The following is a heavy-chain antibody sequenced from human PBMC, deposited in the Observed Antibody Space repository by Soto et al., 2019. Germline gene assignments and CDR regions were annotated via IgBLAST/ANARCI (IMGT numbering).Heavy chain of an antibody. J-gene: IGHJ5*02. CDR2: IKEDGSEK. V-gene: IGHV3-7*05. D-gene: IGHD1-26*01. Sequence: EVQLVESGGGLVQPGGSLRLSCTSSGFTFSSYWMNWVRQAPGKWLEWVGKIKEDGSEKYYVDSVKSRVTISRDNAKNSLYLDVNSLRDEDTAIYFCARDCCGPLGQGTLVTVSS. CDR1: GFTFSSYW. CDR3: ARDCCGP.